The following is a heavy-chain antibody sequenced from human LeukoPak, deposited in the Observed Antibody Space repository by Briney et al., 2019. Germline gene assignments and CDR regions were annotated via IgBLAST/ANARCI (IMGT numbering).Heavy chain of an antibody. Sequence: PGGSLRLSCAASGFTFSSYSMNWVRQAPGKGLEWVSSISSTSTYTYYADSLKGRFTISRDNAKNSLYLQMNNLRAEDTAVYYCARDPGYSYGSGCWGQGTLVTVTS. CDR2: ISSTSTYT. CDR1: GFTFSSYS. D-gene: IGHD5-18*01. CDR3: ARDPGYSYGSGC. V-gene: IGHV3-21*01. J-gene: IGHJ4*02.